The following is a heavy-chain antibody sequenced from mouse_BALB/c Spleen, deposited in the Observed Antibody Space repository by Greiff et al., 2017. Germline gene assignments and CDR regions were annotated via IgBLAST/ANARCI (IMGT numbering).Heavy chain of an antibody. CDR3: ARVGITTVVALYAMDY. Sequence: EVKVVESGGGLVKPGGSLKLSCAASGFTFSSYAMSWVRQTPEKRLEWVASISSGGSTYYPDSVKGRFTISRDNARNILYLQMSSLRSEDTAMYYCARVGITTVVALYAMDYWGQGTSVTVSS. J-gene: IGHJ4*01. CDR2: ISSGGST. D-gene: IGHD1-1*01. V-gene: IGHV5-6-5*01. CDR1: GFTFSSYA.